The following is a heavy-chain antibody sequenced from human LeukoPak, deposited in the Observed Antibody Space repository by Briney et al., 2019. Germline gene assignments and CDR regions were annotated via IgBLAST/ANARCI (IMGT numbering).Heavy chain of an antibody. J-gene: IGHJ4*02. D-gene: IGHD4-17*01. Sequence: GGSLRLSCAASGFTFSSYSMNWVRQAPGKGLEWVSSISNSSSYIYYADSVKGRFTISRDNAKNSLYLQMNSLRAEDTAVYYCARDSPCGDYEVGYYFDYWGQGTLVTVSS. CDR1: GFTFSSYS. V-gene: IGHV3-21*01. CDR2: ISNSSSYI. CDR3: ARDSPCGDYEVGYYFDY.